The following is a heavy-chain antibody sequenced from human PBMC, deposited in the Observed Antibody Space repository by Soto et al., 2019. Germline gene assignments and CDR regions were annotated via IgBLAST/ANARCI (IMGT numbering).Heavy chain of an antibody. CDR1: GFTFSSYG. V-gene: IGHV3-33*01. CDR2: IWYDGSNK. Sequence: VQLVESGGGVVQPGRSLRLSCAASGFTFSSYGMHWVRQAPGKGLEWVAVIWYDGSNKYYADSVKGRFTISRDNSKNTLYLQMNSLRAEDTAVYYCAREGIVVVPAALWGQGTMVTVSS. J-gene: IGHJ3*01. CDR3: AREGIVVVPAAL. D-gene: IGHD2-2*01.